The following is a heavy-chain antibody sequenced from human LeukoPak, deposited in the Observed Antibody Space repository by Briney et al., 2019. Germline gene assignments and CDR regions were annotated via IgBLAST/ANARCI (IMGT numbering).Heavy chain of an antibody. CDR1: GGSISSYY. D-gene: IGHD3-3*01. V-gene: IGHV4-4*07. J-gene: IGHJ5*02. Sequence: SETLSLTCTVSGGSISSYYWSWIRQPAGKGLEWIGRIYTSGSTNYNPSLKSRVTMSVDTSKNQFSLKLSSVTAADTAVYYCARGLDFWSGYHNWSDPWGQGTLVTVSS. CDR3: ARGLDFWSGYHNWSDP. CDR2: IYTSGST.